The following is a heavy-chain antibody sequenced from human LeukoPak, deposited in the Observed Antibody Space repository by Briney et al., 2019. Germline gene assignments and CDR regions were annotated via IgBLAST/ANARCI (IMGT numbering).Heavy chain of an antibody. Sequence: SGTLSLTCTVSGGSISSSSYYWGWIRQPPGKGLGWVGSIYYSGVTYYNPSRNRRVTISVNTSNNPFSLKLMSVTAADTAVYYCARTTSGGVIDIDYWGQGTPVTVSS. CDR1: GGSISSSSYY. D-gene: IGHD3-16*02. J-gene: IGHJ4*02. CDR2: IYYSGVT. CDR3: ARTTSGGVIDIDY. V-gene: IGHV4-39*01.